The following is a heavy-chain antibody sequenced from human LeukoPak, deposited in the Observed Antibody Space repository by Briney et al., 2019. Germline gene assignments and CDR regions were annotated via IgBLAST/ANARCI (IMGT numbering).Heavy chain of an antibody. CDR3: ARGFPSSSRWFDP. V-gene: IGHV4-34*01. CDR2: INHSGST. Sequence: SETLSLTCAVYDGSFSGYYWSWIRLRPGKGLEWIGDINHSGSTHYNPSLKSRVTISVDTSNNQFSLKLHSVTAADTAVYYCARGFPSSSRWFDPWGQGTLVTVSS. D-gene: IGHD6-6*01. J-gene: IGHJ5*02. CDR1: DGSFSGYY.